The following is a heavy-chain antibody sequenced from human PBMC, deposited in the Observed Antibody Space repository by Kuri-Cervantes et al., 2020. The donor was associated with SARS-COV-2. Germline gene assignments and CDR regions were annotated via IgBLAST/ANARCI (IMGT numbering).Heavy chain of an antibody. CDR2: IYYSGRT. Sequence: LSCTVSGCSISSYYWSWIRQPPGKGLEWIGYIYYSGRTNYNPSLKSRVTISVDTTKNQFSLKLSSVTAADTAVYYCARGSRPYFFDYWGQGTLVTVSS. J-gene: IGHJ4*02. CDR3: ARGSRPYFFDY. CDR1: GCSISSYY. V-gene: IGHV4-59*01.